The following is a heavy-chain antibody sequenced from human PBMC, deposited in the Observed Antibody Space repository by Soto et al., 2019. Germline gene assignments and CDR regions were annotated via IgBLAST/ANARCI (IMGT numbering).Heavy chain of an antibody. D-gene: IGHD2-21*02. Sequence: QVQLVQSGAEVKKPGASVKVSCRASGYSFTSYGISWVRQAPGQGLEWMGWISAYNGNTMYAEKFPGRVIMTPGPSPSPAYMELRGLRSDDTAVYYFAGGADGDWGGRESDCWGQGTLVTVSS. CDR1: GYSFTSYG. CDR2: ISAYNGNT. V-gene: IGHV1-18*01. J-gene: IGHJ4*02. CDR3: AGGADGDWGGRESDC.